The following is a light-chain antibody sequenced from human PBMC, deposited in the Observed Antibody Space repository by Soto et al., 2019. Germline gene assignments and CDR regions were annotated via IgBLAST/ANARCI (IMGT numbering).Light chain of an antibody. CDR1: QSIGTY. J-gene: IGKJ5*01. V-gene: IGKV1-33*01. CDR2: DAS. CDR3: QQYELFPIT. Sequence: DIQMTQSPSSLSASVGARVTITCRARQSIGTYLNWYQQQPGKDPKPLMYDASNMETGVPSRFTGSSCGTAGTLIISSLQTEDSATYDGQQYELFPITFGQGTRLEI.